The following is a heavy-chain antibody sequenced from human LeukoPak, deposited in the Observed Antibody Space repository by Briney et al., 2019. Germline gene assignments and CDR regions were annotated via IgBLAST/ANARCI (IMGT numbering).Heavy chain of an antibody. CDR3: AKGAYDSSGSQDY. V-gene: IGHV3-23*01. Sequence: GGSLRLSCAASGFTFSSYAMSWVRQAPGQGLEWVSAISGSGGSTYYAHTVKGRFTISRDNSKNTLYLQLNSLRAEDTAVYYCAKGAYDSSGSQDYWGQGTLVTVSS. CDR2: ISGSGGST. CDR1: GFTFSSYA. J-gene: IGHJ4*02. D-gene: IGHD3-22*01.